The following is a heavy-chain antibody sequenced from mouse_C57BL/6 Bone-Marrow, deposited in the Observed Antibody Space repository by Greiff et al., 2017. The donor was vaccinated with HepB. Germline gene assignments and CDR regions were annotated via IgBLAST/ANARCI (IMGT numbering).Heavy chain of an antibody. CDR3: ARYYGFAY. V-gene: IGHV1-50*01. CDR2: IDPSDSYT. Sequence: QVQLQQPGAELVKPGASVKLSCKASGYTFTSYWLQWVKQRPGQGLEWIGEIDPSDSYTNYNQKFKGKATLTVDTSSSPAYMQLSSLTSEDSAVYYCARYYGFAYWGQGTLVTVSA. D-gene: IGHD1-1*01. CDR1: GYTFTSYW. J-gene: IGHJ3*01.